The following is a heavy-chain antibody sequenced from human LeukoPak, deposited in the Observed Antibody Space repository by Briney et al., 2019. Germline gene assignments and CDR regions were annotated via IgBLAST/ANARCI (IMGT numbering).Heavy chain of an antibody. CDR2: ISGSGGSS. Sequence: GGSLRLSCAASGFTLSNAWMNWVRQAPGKGLEWVSTISGSGGSSYYGDSVKGRFTNSRDNSKNTLYLQMNSLRAEDTAIYYCAKVRKGADSSGWFDCFDPWGQGTLVTVSS. V-gene: IGHV3-23*01. CDR1: GFTLSNAW. J-gene: IGHJ5*02. D-gene: IGHD6-19*01. CDR3: AKVRKGADSSGWFDCFDP.